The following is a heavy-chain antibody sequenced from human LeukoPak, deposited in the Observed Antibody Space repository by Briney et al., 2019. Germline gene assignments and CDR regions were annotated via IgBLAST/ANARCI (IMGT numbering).Heavy chain of an antibody. J-gene: IGHJ5*02. D-gene: IGHD6-25*01. CDR2: IIPIFGIA. Sequence: ASVKVSCKASVGTFSSYAISWVRQAPGQGLEWMGRIIPIFGIANYAQKFQGRVTITADKSTSTAYMELSSLRSEDTAVYYCARPQPYSSGNNWFDPWGQGTLVTVSS. CDR1: VGTFSSYA. CDR3: ARPQPYSSGNNWFDP. V-gene: IGHV1-69*04.